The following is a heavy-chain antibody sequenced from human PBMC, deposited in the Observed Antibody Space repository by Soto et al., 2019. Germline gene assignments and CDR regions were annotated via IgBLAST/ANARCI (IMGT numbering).Heavy chain of an antibody. D-gene: IGHD3-16*02. CDR2: ISAYNGNK. J-gene: IGHJ6*02. CDR1: GYTFTSYG. V-gene: IGHV1-18*04. Sequence: QVQLVQSGAEVKKPGASVKVSCKASGYTFTSYGISWVRQAPGQGLEWMGWISAYNGNKNYAQKLQGRVTMTTDTSTSTAYMELRSLRSDNTAVYYCAKDIPYDYVWGSHRGGYYSYGMDVWGQGTTVTVSS. CDR3: AKDIPYDYVWGSHRGGYYSYGMDV.